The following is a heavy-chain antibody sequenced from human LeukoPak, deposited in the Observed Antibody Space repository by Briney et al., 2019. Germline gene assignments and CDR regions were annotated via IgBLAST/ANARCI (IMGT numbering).Heavy chain of an antibody. D-gene: IGHD1-26*01. CDR1: GGSISNYY. CDR2: IYASGRT. V-gene: IGHV4-4*09. Sequence: SETLSLTCTVSGGSISNYYWSWIRQPPGQGLEWIGYIYASGRTNYNPSLKSRVTISVDTSKNQFSLKLSSVTAADTAVYYCARHSRELVSIHFDYWGQGTLVTVSS. CDR3: ARHSRELVSIHFDY. J-gene: IGHJ4*02.